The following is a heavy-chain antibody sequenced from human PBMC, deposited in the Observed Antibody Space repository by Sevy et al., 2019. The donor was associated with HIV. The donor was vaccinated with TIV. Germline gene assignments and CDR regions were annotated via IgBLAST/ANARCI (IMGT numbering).Heavy chain of an antibody. CDR1: GFTFSKYW. J-gene: IGHJ4*02. CDR3: ARDDGNYYFHY. Sequence: GGSLRLSCAASGFTFSKYWMGWVRQAPGKGLEWVANIKEDAGQKYDVDSVKGQFTISRDNAKNSLYLQMNTLRAEDTAVYFCARDDGNYYFHYWGQGTLVTVSS. D-gene: IGHD1-7*01. CDR2: IKEDAGQK. V-gene: IGHV3-7*01.